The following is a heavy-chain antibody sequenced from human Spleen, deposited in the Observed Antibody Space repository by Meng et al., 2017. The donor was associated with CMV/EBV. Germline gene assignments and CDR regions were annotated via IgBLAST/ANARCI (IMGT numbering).Heavy chain of an antibody. D-gene: IGHD3-10*01. CDR2: ISAYNGNT. V-gene: IGHV1-18*01. Sequence: FTSCGISWVRQAPGQGLEWMGWISAYNGNTNYAQELQGRVTMTTDTSTSTAYMELRSLRSDDTAVYYCARFAVDGSGSYYNDNNWFDPWGQGTLVTVSS. J-gene: IGHJ5*02. CDR3: ARFAVDGSGSYYNDNNWFDP. CDR1: FTSCG.